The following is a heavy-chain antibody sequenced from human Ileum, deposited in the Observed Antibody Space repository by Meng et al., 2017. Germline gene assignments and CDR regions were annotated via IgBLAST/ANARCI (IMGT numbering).Heavy chain of an antibody. CDR2: INPRGRT. D-gene: IGHD4-17*01. V-gene: IGHV4-34*01. J-gene: IGHJ4*02. CDR1: RWSFSGYY. Sequence: QVQLQQWGAGLLKPSETLSLTCAVYRWSFSGYYWTWIRQPPGKGLEWTGEINPRGRTVYNPSLKSRVTISIDTSKNQFSLKLTSVTAADTAVYFCASVELSTVTRLDSWGPGTLVTVSS. CDR3: ASVELSTVTRLDS.